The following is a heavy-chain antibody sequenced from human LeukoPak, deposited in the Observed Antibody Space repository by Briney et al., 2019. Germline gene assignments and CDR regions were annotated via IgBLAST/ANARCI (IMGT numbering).Heavy chain of an antibody. Sequence: PSETLSLTCTVSGGSISSYYWSWIRQPPGKGLEWIGYIYYSGSTYYNPSLKSRVTISVDTSKNQFSLKLSSVTAADTAVYYCARRGPPRTMLRGVKSGWFDPWGQGTLVTVSS. J-gene: IGHJ5*02. CDR2: IYYSGST. CDR3: ARRGPPRTMLRGVKSGWFDP. CDR1: GGSISSYY. V-gene: IGHV4-59*04. D-gene: IGHD3-10*01.